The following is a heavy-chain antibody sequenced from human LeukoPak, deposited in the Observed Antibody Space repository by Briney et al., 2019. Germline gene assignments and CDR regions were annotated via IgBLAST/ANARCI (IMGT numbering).Heavy chain of an antibody. Sequence: GGSLRLSCAASGFTFSSYDMSWVRQAPGKGLEWVSAISGSGGSQSYADSVKRRFTISRDNSKNTLYLQMNSLRAEDTAVYYCAIDPDGDLKESVWGQGTLVTVSS. CDR1: GFTFSSYD. D-gene: IGHD4-17*01. CDR2: ISGSGGSQ. V-gene: IGHV3-23*01. CDR3: AIDPDGDLKESV. J-gene: IGHJ4*02.